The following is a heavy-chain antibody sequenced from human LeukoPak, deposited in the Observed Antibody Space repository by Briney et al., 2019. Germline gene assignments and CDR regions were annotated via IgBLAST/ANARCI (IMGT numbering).Heavy chain of an antibody. D-gene: IGHD4-17*01. CDR2: ISSSGSHI. V-gene: IGHV3-21*01. Sequence: GGSLRLSCAASGFTFSSYSMNWVRQAPGKGLEWVSSISSSGSHIYYADSVKGRFTISRDNAKNSLYLQMNSLRAEDTAVYYCARSTVTTPLDDYWGQGTLVTVSS. CDR3: ARSTVTTPLDDY. J-gene: IGHJ4*02. CDR1: GFTFSSYS.